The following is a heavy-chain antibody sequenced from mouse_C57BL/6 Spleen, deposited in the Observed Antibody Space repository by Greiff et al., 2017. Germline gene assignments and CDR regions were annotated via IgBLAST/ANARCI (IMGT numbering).Heavy chain of an antibody. CDR1: GYTFTEYT. CDR3: ARHEVGYGYDGEFAY. Sequence: QVHVKQSGAELVKPGASVKLSCKASGYTFTEYTIHWVKQRSGQGLEWIGWFYPGSGSIKYNEKFKDKATLTAYKSSSTVYMELSRLTSEDSAVYFCARHEVGYGYDGEFAYWGQGTLVTVSA. CDR2: FYPGSGSI. D-gene: IGHD2-2*01. V-gene: IGHV1-62-2*01. J-gene: IGHJ3*01.